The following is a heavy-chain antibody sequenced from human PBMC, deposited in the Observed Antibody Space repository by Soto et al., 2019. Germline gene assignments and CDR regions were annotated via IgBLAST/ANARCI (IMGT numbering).Heavy chain of an antibody. CDR2: ISYDGSDK. Sequence: GGSRRRSWAASGFILSKYVMHWVCQAPGKGLVWVAVISYDGSDKRYADSVRGRFTISRDNSENTLFLQVTSLRAEDTAVYYCAKELSGYDPGFEYWGQGTPVTAPQ. V-gene: IGHV3-30*18. D-gene: IGHD5-12*01. CDR3: AKELSGYDPGFEY. CDR1: GFILSKYV. J-gene: IGHJ4*02.